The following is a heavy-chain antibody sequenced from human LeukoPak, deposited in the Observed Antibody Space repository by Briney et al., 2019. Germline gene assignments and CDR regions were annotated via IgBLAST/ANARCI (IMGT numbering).Heavy chain of an antibody. CDR3: AKSHSSGWYSGFDY. CDR2: IRYDGSNK. V-gene: IGHV3-30*02. Sequence: QPGGSLRLSCAASGFTFSSYDMHWVRQAPGKGLEWVAFIRYDGSNKYYADSVKGRFTISRDNSKNTLYLQMNSLRAEDTAVYYCAKSHSSGWYSGFDYWGQGTLVTVSS. CDR1: GFTFSSYD. D-gene: IGHD6-19*01. J-gene: IGHJ4*02.